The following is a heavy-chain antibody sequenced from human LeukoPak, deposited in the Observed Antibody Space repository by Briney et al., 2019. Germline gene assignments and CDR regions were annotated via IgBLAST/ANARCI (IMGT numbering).Heavy chain of an antibody. J-gene: IGHJ4*02. CDR3: AKGYYDSTGYPLRPSFDY. CDR2: IGVSGGST. Sequence: PGGSLRLSCAASGFTFSGYAMTWVRQAPGKGLEWVPTIGVSGGSTFYADSVKGRFTNSRDNSKNTLYLQMNSLRVEDTAVYYCAKGYYDSTGYPLRPSFDYWGQGTLVTVSS. D-gene: IGHD3-22*01. CDR1: GFTFSGYA. V-gene: IGHV3-23*01.